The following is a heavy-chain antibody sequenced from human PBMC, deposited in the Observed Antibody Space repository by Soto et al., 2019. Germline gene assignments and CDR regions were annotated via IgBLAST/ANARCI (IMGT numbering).Heavy chain of an antibody. CDR2: IYYSGST. J-gene: IGHJ3*02. D-gene: IGHD5-18*01. CDR3: AKYVDTTSETDAFDI. Sequence: ETLSLTCTVSGGSISSSSYYWGWIRQPPGKGLEWIGSIYYSGSTYYNPSLKSRVTISVDTSKNQFSLKLSSVTAADTAVYYCAKYVDTTSETDAFDIWGQGTMVTVSS. V-gene: IGHV4-39*01. CDR1: GGSISSSSYY.